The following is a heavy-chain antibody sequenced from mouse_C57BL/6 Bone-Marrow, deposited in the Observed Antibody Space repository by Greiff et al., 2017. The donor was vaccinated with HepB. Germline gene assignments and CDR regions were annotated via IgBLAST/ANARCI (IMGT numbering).Heavy chain of an antibody. Sequence: VQLQQSGAELVRPGASVTLSCKASGYTFTDYEMHWVKQTPVHGLEWIGAIDPETGGTAYNQKFKGKAILTADKSSSTAYTELRSLTSEDSAVYYCTPGATMVTLGWGQGTTLTVSS. CDR3: TPGATMVTLG. D-gene: IGHD2-2*01. V-gene: IGHV1-15*01. J-gene: IGHJ2*01. CDR1: GYTFTDYE. CDR2: IDPETGGT.